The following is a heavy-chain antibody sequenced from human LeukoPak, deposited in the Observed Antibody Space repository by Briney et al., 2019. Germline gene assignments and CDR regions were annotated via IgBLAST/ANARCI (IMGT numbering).Heavy chain of an antibody. CDR1: RGTFSNYA. V-gene: IGHV1-69*06. CDR3: ARVQGSSGWYIFDY. D-gene: IGHD6-19*01. CDR2: ITPIFGTA. J-gene: IGHJ4*02. Sequence: ASVKVSCKASRGTFSNYAISWVRQAPGQGLEWMGGITPIFGTANYAQKFQGRVTITADKSTSTAYMELSSLRSDDTAVYYCARVQGSSGWYIFDYWGEGTLVTVSS.